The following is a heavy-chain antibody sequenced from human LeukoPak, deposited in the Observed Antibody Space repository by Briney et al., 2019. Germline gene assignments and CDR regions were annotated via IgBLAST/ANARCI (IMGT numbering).Heavy chain of an antibody. V-gene: IGHV1-2*02. CDR1: GYTFTGYY. Sequence: ASVTVSCKASGYTFTGYYMHWVRRAPGQGLEWMGWINPNSGGTNYAQKFQGRVTMTRDTSISTAYMQLSRVRSDDTAVDYRAKGLPAARLTPPGNGFLLGGQGTLVTVSS. CDR2: INPNSGGT. D-gene: IGHD2-2*01. J-gene: IGHJ4*02. CDR3: AKGLPAARLTPPGNGFLL.